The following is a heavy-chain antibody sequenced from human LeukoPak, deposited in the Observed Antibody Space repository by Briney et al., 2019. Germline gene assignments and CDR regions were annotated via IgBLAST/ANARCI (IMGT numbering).Heavy chain of an antibody. CDR3: ARANYYDILTGYRDY. J-gene: IGHJ4*02. D-gene: IGHD3-9*01. CDR2: IYSGGST. Sequence: GGSLRLSCAASGFTVSSNYMSWVRQAPGKGLEWVSVIYSGGSTYYADSVKGRFTISRDNSKNTLYLQMNSLRAEDTAVYYCARANYYDILTGYRDYWGQGTLVTVSS. V-gene: IGHV3-66*02. CDR1: GFTVSSNY.